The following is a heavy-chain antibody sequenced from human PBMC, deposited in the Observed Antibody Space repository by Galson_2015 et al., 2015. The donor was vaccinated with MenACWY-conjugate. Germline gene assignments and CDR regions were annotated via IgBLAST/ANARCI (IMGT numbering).Heavy chain of an antibody. D-gene: IGHD2-15*01. CDR3: AREPRFCSNSKWSFGWVRP. CDR2: ITSSGTT. CDR1: GGSIRSDF. Sequence: LSLTCSVSGGSIRSDFWTWLRQPPGEGLEWIAWITSSGTTNWNPSLKSRVSISMDTSNNQFSLKLYSVTAADTAVYYCAREPRFCSNSKWSFGWVRPGGQGTLGPV. V-gene: IGHV4-59*12. J-gene: IGHJ4*02.